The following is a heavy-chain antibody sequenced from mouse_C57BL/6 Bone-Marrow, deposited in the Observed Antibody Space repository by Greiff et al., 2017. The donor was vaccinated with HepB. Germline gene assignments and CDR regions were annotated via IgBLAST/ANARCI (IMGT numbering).Heavy chain of an antibody. CDR2: IHPNSGST. J-gene: IGHJ2*01. CDR1: GYTFTSYW. V-gene: IGHV1-64*01. CDR3: ARGGLGTTRDY. D-gene: IGHD2-14*01. Sequence: QVQLQQSGAELVKPGASVKLSCKASGYTFTSYWMHWVKQRPGQGLEWIGMIHPNSGSTNYNEKFKSKATLTVDKSSSTAYMQLSSLTSEDSAVYYCARGGLGTTRDYWGQGTTLTVSS.